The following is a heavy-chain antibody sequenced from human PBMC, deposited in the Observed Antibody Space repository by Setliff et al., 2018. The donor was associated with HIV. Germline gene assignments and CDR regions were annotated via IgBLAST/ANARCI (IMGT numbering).Heavy chain of an antibody. J-gene: IGHJ4*02. CDR2: IIPIFGTT. V-gene: IGHV1-69*13. CDR1: GGSVTTYG. Sequence: SVKVSCKASGGSVTTYGITWVRQAPGQGLEWMGGIIPIFGTTKYAQKLQGRVTISADESARTANMELSSLTVEDTAVYFCARPWGGLVQTANYFDSWGQGTLVTVSS. D-gene: IGHD3-3*01. CDR3: ARPWGGLVQTANYFDS.